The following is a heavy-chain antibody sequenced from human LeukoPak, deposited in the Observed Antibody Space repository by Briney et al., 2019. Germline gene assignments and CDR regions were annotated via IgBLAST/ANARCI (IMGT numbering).Heavy chain of an antibody. CDR2: IYDSGTT. CDR1: GGXISGYY. Sequence: SETLSLTCTVSGGXISGYYCSWVRQPPGKGLEWIGYIYDSGTTNYNPALKSRVTISEDTSKNQFSLRLTSVTAADTAVYYCAKKVESKWFDPWGQGTLVTVSS. J-gene: IGHJ5*02. V-gene: IGHV4-59*01. CDR3: AKKVESKWFDP. D-gene: IGHD1-1*01.